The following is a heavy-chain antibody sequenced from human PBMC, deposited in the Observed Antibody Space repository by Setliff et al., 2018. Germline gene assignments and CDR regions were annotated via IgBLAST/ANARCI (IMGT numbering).Heavy chain of an antibody. CDR1: GGSINSYY. CDR3: VGVSNLY. D-gene: IGHD2-8*01. CDR2: IYHSGST. Sequence: PSETLSLTCIVSGGSINSYYWNWIRQPPGKGLEWIGYIYHSGSTNYNPSLKSRVTISVDKSKNQFSLKLSSVTAADTAVYYCVGVSNLYWGQGTLVTVSS. J-gene: IGHJ4*02. V-gene: IGHV4-59*12.